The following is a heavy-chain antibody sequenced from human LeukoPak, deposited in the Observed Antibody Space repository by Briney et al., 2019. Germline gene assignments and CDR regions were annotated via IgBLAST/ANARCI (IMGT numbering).Heavy chain of an antibody. V-gene: IGHV3-21*01. D-gene: IGHD1-26*01. Sequence: GGSLRLSCAASGFTFSSYGMSWVRQAPGKGLEWVSSISSSSSYIYYADSVKGRFTISRDNAKNSLYLQMNSLRAEDTAVYYCASDGGSYYDHWGQGTLVTVSS. CDR2: ISSSSSYI. CDR1: GFTFSSYG. CDR3: ASDGGSYYDH. J-gene: IGHJ4*02.